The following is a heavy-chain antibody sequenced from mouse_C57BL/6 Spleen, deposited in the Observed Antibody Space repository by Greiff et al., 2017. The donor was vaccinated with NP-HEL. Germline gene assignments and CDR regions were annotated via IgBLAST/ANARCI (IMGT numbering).Heavy chain of an antibody. J-gene: IGHJ2*01. CDR1: GYSITRGYY. CDR2: ISYDGSN. D-gene: IGHD6-1*01. Sequence: EVQLQQSGPGLVKPSQSLSLTCSVTGYSITRGYYWNWIRQFPGNKLEWMGYISYDGSNNYNPSLKNRISITRDTSKNQFFLKLNSVTTEDTATYYCARDLNRFYYFDYWGQGTTLTVSS. CDR3: ARDLNRFYYFDY. V-gene: IGHV3-6*01.